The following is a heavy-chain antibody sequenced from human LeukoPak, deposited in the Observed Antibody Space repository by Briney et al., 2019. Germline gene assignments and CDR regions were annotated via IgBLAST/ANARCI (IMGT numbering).Heavy chain of an antibody. V-gene: IGHV3-66*03. J-gene: IGHJ4*02. CDR3: AERPYYDDSSGYLF. Sequence: GGSLTPSYSACGFTVNIYYMIGVRQAPGRALEGVSFIYRCGSTYHPDSVKGRFTISRDNSKHTLYLHMTSLRADDRAVYYCAERPYYDDSSGYLFWGQGTLVTVSS. CDR2: IYRCGST. D-gene: IGHD3-22*01. CDR1: GFTVNIYY.